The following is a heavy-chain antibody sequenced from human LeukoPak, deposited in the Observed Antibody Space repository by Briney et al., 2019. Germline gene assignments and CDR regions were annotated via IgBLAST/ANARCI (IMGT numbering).Heavy chain of an antibody. CDR3: ARFIHLGEYKHYFDY. D-gene: IGHD3-16*01. V-gene: IGHV4-39*01. CDR2: IYYRGST. CDR1: GGXISSNFYY. Sequence: SETLSLTCTVSGGXISSNFYYWGWIRQPPGMGLEWIGNIYYRGSTYYNPSLKSRVTISVDTSKNQFSLKLTSVTAADTAVYYCARFIHLGEYKHYFDYWGQGTLVTVSS. J-gene: IGHJ4*02.